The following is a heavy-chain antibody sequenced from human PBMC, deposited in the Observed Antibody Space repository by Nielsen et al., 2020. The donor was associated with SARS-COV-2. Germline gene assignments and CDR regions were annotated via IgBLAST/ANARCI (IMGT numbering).Heavy chain of an antibody. CDR2: INSDSGNT. CDR1: GYSFTTYA. Sequence: ASVKVSCKASGYSFTTYAIHWARQAPGQRLEWIGWINSDSGNTKYSQKFRGRVTITRDTSASTAYMELSGLSSEDTAVYYCARSRGCSATSCFFDYWGQGALVTVSS. CDR3: ARSRGCSATSCFFDY. J-gene: IGHJ4*02. D-gene: IGHD2-2*01. V-gene: IGHV1-3*04.